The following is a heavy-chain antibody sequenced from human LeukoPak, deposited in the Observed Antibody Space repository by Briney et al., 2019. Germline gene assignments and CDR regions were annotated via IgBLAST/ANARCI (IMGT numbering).Heavy chain of an antibody. CDR3: ARLISGRLGSGRRVT. D-gene: IGHD3-10*01. CDR2: IYYSGST. J-gene: IGHJ5*02. V-gene: IGHV4-39*01. CDR1: GGSISSSGYY. Sequence: SETLSLTCTVSGGSISSSGYYWGWIRQPPGKGLEWIASIYYSGSTYYNPSLKSRVTISVDTSKNQLSLKLSSLTAADTAVYYCARLISGRLGSGRRVTWGRGTMVTVSS.